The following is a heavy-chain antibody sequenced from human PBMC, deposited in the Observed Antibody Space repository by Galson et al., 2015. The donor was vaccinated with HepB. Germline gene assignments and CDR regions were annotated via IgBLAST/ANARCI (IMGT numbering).Heavy chain of an antibody. Sequence: SLRLSCAASGFTFRSHWMHWVRQVPGGGLVWVSRISPDGTNTDYADAVKGRFISSSDNGKDTLYLQMRSLRVEDTALYYCVRSGEPGITSGVPGSTWTLGSWGQGALVSVSS. V-gene: IGHV3-74*01. CDR2: ISPDGTNT. CDR3: VRSGEPGITSGVPGSTWTLGS. D-gene: IGHD6-6*01. J-gene: IGHJ4*02. CDR1: GFTFRSHW.